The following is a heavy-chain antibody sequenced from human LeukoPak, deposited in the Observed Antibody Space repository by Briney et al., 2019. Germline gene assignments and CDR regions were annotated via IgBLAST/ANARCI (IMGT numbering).Heavy chain of an antibody. CDR2: ISSTSSYI. CDR3: AKDSRVVGRYGYTDS. Sequence: GGSLRLSCAASGFTFSTYSMNWVRQAPGKGLEWVSSISSTSSYIHYADSVKGRFTIFRDNAKNSLYLQMNSLTAEDTGVYYCAKDSRVVGRYGYTDSWGQGTLVTVSS. J-gene: IGHJ4*02. D-gene: IGHD5-24*01. CDR1: GFTFSTYS. V-gene: IGHV3-21*06.